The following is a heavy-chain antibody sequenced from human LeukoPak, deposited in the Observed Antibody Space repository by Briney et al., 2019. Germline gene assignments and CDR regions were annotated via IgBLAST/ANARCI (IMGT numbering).Heavy chain of an antibody. J-gene: IGHJ4*02. Sequence: PGGSLRLSCAASGFTFRNYGMRWVRQAPGKGMEWVSAISHSGDSPYYADSVNGRFTISRDNSRSTLYLQMDSLGAEDTAMYSCAKDVGTSGWLFGYWGQGTLVTVSS. V-gene: IGHV3-23*01. CDR3: AKDVGTSGWLFGY. CDR1: GFTFRNYG. CDR2: ISHSGDSP. D-gene: IGHD6-19*01.